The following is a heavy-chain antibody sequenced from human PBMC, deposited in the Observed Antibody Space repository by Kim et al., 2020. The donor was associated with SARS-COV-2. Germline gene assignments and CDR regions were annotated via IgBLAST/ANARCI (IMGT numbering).Heavy chain of an antibody. CDR3: AKAGDCDSSGYTRRAFDY. CDR2: ISWNSGSI. J-gene: IGHJ4*02. Sequence: GGSLRLSCAASGFTFDDYAMHWVRQAPGKGLEWVSGISWNSGSIGYADSVKGRFTISRDNAKNSLYLQMNSLRAEDTALYYCAKAGDCDSSGYTRRAFDYWGQGTLVTVSS. V-gene: IGHV3-9*01. D-gene: IGHD3-22*01. CDR1: GFTFDDYA.